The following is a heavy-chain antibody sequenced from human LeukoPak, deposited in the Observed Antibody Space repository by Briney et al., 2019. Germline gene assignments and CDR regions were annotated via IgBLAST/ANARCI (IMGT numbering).Heavy chain of an antibody. CDR3: ARDDLVYYYGSGSGDVYYYYGMDV. CDR1: GYTFTGYY. D-gene: IGHD3-10*01. V-gene: IGHV1-2*02. J-gene: IGHJ6*02. CDR2: INPNSGGT. Sequence: ASVKLSCKASGYTFTGYYMHWVRQAPGQGLEWMGWINPNSGGTNYAQKFQGRVTMTRDTSISTAYMELSRLRSDDTAVYYCARDDLVYYYGSGSGDVYYYYGMDVWGQGTTVTVSS.